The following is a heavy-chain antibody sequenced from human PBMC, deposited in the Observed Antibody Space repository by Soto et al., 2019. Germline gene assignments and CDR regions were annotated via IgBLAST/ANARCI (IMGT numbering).Heavy chain of an antibody. J-gene: IGHJ6*02. CDR1: GGSFSGYY. CDR3: ARGAAGDYYYGMDV. D-gene: IGHD6-13*01. Sequence: QVQLQQWGAGLLKPSETLSLTCAVYGGSFSGYYWSWIRQPPGKGLEWIGEINHSGSTNYNPSLKSRVTISVDTSKNQFYLELSSVTAADTAVYYCARGAAGDYYYGMDVWGQGTTVTVSS. V-gene: IGHV4-34*01. CDR2: INHSGST.